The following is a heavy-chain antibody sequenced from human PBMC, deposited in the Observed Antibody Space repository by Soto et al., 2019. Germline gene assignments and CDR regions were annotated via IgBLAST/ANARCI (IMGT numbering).Heavy chain of an antibody. CDR1: GFTFSSYG. V-gene: IGHV3-33*01. D-gene: IGHD4-4*01. CDR2: IWYDGSNK. CDR3: AREMGPNDYSNYGRYYYYYYMDV. J-gene: IGHJ6*03. Sequence: GGSLRLSCTASGFTFSSYGMHWVRQAPGKGLERVAVIWYDGSNKYYADSVKGRFTISRDNSKNTLYLQMNSLRAEDTAVYYCAREMGPNDYSNYGRYYYYYYMDVWGKGTTVTVSS.